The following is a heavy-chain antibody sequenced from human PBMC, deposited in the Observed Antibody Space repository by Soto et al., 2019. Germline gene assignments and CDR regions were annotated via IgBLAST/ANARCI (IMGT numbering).Heavy chain of an antibody. Sequence: GLDLEWLALIYWDDDKRYSPSLKSRLTITKDTSKNQVVLTMTNMDPVDTATYYCAHSYYYDSSGGESYYFDYWGQGTLVTVSS. D-gene: IGHD3-22*01. V-gene: IGHV2-5*02. CDR3: AHSYYYDSSGGESYYFDY. J-gene: IGHJ4*02. CDR2: IYWDDDK.